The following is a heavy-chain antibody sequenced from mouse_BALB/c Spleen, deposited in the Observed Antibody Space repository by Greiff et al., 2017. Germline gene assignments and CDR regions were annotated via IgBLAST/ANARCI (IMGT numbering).Heavy chain of an antibody. CDR1: GFTFSSYG. CDR3: ARPNVNYEGRRDLDY. Sequence: EVQVVESGGDLVKPGGSLKLSCAASGFTFSSYGMSWVRQTPDKRLEWVATISSGGSYTYYPDSVKGRFTISRDNAKNTLYLQMSSLKSEDTAMYYCARPNVNYEGRRDLDYWGQGTTLTVSS. D-gene: IGHD2-1*01. V-gene: IGHV5-6*01. J-gene: IGHJ2*01. CDR2: ISSGGSYT.